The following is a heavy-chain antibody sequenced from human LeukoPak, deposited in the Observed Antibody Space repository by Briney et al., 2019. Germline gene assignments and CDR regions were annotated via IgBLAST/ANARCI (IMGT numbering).Heavy chain of an antibody. V-gene: IGHV3-23*01. J-gene: IGHJ4*02. CDR3: AKGGKWDVTPFDY. D-gene: IGHD1-26*01. CDR1: GFTFTSYS. CDR2: ISGGGGST. Sequence: GGSLRLSCAASGFTFTSYSMNWVRQAPGKGLEWVQTISGGGGSTYYADSVKGRFTISRDNSKNTLYLQVNSLRAEDTAVYYCAKGGKWDVTPFDYWGQGTLVTVSS.